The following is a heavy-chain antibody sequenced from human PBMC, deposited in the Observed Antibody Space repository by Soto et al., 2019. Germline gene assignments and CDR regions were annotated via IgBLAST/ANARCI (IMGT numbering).Heavy chain of an antibody. Sequence: PSETLSLTCAVYGGSFSDHYWSWIRQPPGKGLEWIGDINHSGSTNSNPSLGSRVTLSVDTSKSQFSLQLTSVTAADTAVYYCVAYYDKTSHLWVFHSWGQGTLVTVSS. CDR2: INHSGST. CDR3: VAYYDKTSHLWVFHS. D-gene: IGHD3-22*01. CDR1: GGSFSDHY. V-gene: IGHV4-34*01. J-gene: IGHJ5*01.